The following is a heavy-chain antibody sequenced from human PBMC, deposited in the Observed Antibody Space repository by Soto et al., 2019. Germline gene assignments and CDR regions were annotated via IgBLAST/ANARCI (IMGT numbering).Heavy chain of an antibody. CDR1: GVTVSSYV. V-gene: IGHV3-33*05. CDR2: ISYDGSNK. D-gene: IGHD3-16*02. Sequence: GGSLRLSCEACGVTVSSYVMHWVRQAPGKGLEWVAVISYDGSNKYYADSVKGRFTISRDNSKNTLYLQMNSLRAEDTAVYYCARDLALGGMDVWGQGTTVTVSS. J-gene: IGHJ6*02. CDR3: ARDLALGGMDV.